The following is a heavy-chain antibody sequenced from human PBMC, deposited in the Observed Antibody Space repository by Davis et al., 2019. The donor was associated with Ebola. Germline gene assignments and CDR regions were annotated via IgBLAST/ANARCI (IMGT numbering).Heavy chain of an antibody. D-gene: IGHD6-13*01. CDR3: ATLRGSSSWYSNYYFYGMDV. J-gene: IGHJ6*02. CDR1: GFTFSNYA. V-gene: IGHV3-23*01. CDR2: VSGAGGTT. Sequence: GESLKISCAASGFTFSNYAMSWVRQAPGKGLEWVSAVSGAGGTTYYAYSVKGRFSISRDNSKNTLYLQMNSLRAEDTAVYYCATLRGSSSWYSNYYFYGMDVWGQGTTVTVSS.